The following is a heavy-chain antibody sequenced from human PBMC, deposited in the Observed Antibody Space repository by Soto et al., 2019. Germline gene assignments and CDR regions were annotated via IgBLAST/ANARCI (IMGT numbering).Heavy chain of an antibody. V-gene: IGHV1-69*01. D-gene: IGHD2-15*01. CDR1: GGTFSSYA. Sequence: QVQLVQSGAEVKKPGSSVKVSCKASGGTFSSYAISWVRQAPGQGLEWMGGIIPIFGTANYAQKFQGRVTITAAESTSTAYMELSSLRSEDTAVYYCARKYCSGGSCYRNFYYYYYYGMDVWGQGTTVTVSS. CDR3: ARKYCSGGSCYRNFYYYYYYGMDV. CDR2: IIPIFGTA. J-gene: IGHJ6*02.